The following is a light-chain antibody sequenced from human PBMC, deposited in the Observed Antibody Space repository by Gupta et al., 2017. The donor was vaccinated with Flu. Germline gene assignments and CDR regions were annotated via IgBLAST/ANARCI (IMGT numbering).Light chain of an antibody. J-gene: IGKJ4*01. CDR3: QHYVSSPLT. V-gene: IGKV3-20*01. CDR2: GAS. Sequence: GERATLSCRASQSVSTYLAWYQQKPGQAPRLLIYGASSRATGIPDRFSGSGSGTDFVLTISRLEPEDFAVYYCQHYVSSPLTFGGGTKVQIK. CDR1: QSVSTY.